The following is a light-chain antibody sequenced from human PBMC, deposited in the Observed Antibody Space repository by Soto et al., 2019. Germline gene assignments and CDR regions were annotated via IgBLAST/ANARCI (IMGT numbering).Light chain of an antibody. CDR3: QQYGSSPPEIT. CDR1: QSVSSSY. Sequence: DIVLTHSAGTLSLSPGERATLSCRASQSVSSSYLAWYQQKPGQAPRLLIYGASSRATGIPDRFSGSGSGTDFTLTISRLEPEDFAVYYCQQYGSSPPEITFGGGTKVDIK. CDR2: GAS. V-gene: IGKV3-20*01. J-gene: IGKJ4*01.